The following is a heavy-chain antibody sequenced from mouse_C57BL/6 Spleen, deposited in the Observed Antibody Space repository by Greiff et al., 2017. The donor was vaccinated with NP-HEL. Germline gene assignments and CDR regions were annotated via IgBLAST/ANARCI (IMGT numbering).Heavy chain of an antibody. D-gene: IGHD3-2*02. CDR3: ARRDSSGYDY. CDR2: IDPSDSYT. Sequence: QVQLQQPGAELVKPGASVKLSCKASGYTFTSYWMQWVKQRPGQGLEWIGEIDPSDSYTNYNQKFKGKATLTVDTSSSTAYMQLSSLTSEDSAVYYCARRDSSGYDYWGQGTTLTVSS. CDR1: GYTFTSYW. J-gene: IGHJ2*01. V-gene: IGHV1-50*01.